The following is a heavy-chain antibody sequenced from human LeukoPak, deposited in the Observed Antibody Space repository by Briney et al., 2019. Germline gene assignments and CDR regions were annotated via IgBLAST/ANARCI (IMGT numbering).Heavy chain of an antibody. CDR1: GFTFSSYW. Sequence: GGSLRLSCVASGFTFSSYWMSWVRQPPGKGLECVSNIKQDGSAKSYVDSVKGRFTISRDNSKNMLFLQMSSLRTEDTAVYYCASPYSGYDYNFEHWGQGTLVTVSS. V-gene: IGHV3-7*02. J-gene: IGHJ4*02. CDR3: ASPYSGYDYNFEH. CDR2: IKQDGSAK. D-gene: IGHD5-12*01.